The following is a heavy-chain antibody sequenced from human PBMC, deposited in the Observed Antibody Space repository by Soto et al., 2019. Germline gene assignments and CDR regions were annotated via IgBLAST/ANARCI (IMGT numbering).Heavy chain of an antibody. Sequence: SESLSLTCTVSGGSISSYYWSWIRQPAGRGLEWIGRIYTSGSTHYNPSLKSRVTLSVDTSKNQFSLKLTSVTAADTAVYFCAGDQGYYYSGTDVWGQGTTVTVSS. V-gene: IGHV4-4*07. CDR2: IYTSGST. CDR1: GGSISSYY. J-gene: IGHJ6*02. CDR3: AGDQGYYYSGTDV.